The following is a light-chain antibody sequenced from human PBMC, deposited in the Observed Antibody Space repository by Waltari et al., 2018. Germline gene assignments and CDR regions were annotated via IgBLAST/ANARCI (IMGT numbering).Light chain of an antibody. CDR3: QQSNIGAT. Sequence: EIVMTQSPAILSVSPGERVTLSCRASQSVSSKLAWYQQRPGQAPRLLISATSTRATGIPARFSGSGSGTEFSLTISSLQSEDLAVYYCQQSNIGATFGPGTKVDIK. CDR2: ATS. CDR1: QSVSSK. V-gene: IGKV3-15*01. J-gene: IGKJ3*01.